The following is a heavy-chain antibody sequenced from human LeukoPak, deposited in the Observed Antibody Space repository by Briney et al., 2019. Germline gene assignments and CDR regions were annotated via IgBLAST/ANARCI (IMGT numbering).Heavy chain of an antibody. CDR3: AREAVAGTMGDY. J-gene: IGHJ4*02. Sequence: ASVKVSCKASGYTFSNYVITWVRQAPGQGLEWMGWISANNGNTNYAQNLQGRVTMTTDTSTSTAYMELRSLRSDDTAVYYCAREAVAGTMGDYWGQGTLVTVPS. V-gene: IGHV1-18*01. CDR2: ISANNGNT. CDR1: GYTFSNYV. D-gene: IGHD6-19*01.